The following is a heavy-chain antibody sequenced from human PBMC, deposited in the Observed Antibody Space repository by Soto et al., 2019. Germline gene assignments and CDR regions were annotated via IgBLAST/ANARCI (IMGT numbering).Heavy chain of an antibody. D-gene: IGHD3-22*01. V-gene: IGHV4-39*01. CDR2: IYYSGST. J-gene: IGHJ5*02. CDR1: GGSISSSSYY. Sequence: QLQLQESGPGLVKPSETLSLTCTVSGGSISSSSYYWGWIRQPPGKGLEWIGSIYYSGSTYYNPSLKSRVTISVDTSKNQFSLKLSSVTAADTAVYYCARTSYDSSGTAADPWGQGTLVTVSS. CDR3: ARTSYDSSGTAADP.